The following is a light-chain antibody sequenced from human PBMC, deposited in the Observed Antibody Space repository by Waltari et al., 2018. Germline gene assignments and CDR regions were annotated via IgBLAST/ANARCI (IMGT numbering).Light chain of an antibody. CDR2: AAS. Sequence: DIQMTQSPSSLSASLGDRVTITCQASQDIGNFLNWYRQRPGKSPNLLIYAASTLETGVPSRFSGSGSGTHFTLTIITVQPEDIATYYCQQYDRFPHIFGQGTKLDIK. V-gene: IGKV1-33*01. CDR1: QDIGNF. J-gene: IGKJ2*01. CDR3: QQYDRFPHI.